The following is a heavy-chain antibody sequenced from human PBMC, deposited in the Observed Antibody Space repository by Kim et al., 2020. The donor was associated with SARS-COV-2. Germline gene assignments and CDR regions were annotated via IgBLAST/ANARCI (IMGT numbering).Heavy chain of an antibody. V-gene: IGHV6-1*01. D-gene: IGHD1-26*01. Sequence: YNESEISMKSRITVKPDTSKNQFSLQLTSVTAEDTAVYFCARIVGGSVDYWGQGTLVTVSS. J-gene: IGHJ4*02. CDR2: YN. CDR3: ARIVGGSVDY.